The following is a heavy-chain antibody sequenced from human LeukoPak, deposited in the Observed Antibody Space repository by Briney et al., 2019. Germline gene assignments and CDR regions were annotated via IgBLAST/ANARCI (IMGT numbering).Heavy chain of an antibody. V-gene: IGHV3-64*01. Sequence: PPGGSLRLSCAASGFTFSSYAMHWVRQAPGKGLEYVSTISSNGGSTYYANSVKGRFTISRDNSKNTLYLQMGSLRAEDMAVYYCARLVGGSYSDYWGQGTLVTVSS. D-gene: IGHD1-26*01. CDR1: GFTFSSYA. J-gene: IGHJ4*02. CDR2: ISSNGGST. CDR3: ARLVGGSYSDY.